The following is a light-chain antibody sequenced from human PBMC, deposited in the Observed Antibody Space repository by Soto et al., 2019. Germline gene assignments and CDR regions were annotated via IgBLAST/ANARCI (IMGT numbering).Light chain of an antibody. Sequence: QSALTQPASVSGSPGQSITISCTGTSNDIGGYNFVSWYQQHPGEAPKLIISEVSDRPSGVSTRFSGAKSGNTASLTISGLQTEDEDDYYCSSYTGSGTLVVFGGGTQLTVL. CDR1: SNDIGGYNF. V-gene: IGLV2-14*01. CDR3: SSYTGSGTLVV. CDR2: EVS. J-gene: IGLJ2*01.